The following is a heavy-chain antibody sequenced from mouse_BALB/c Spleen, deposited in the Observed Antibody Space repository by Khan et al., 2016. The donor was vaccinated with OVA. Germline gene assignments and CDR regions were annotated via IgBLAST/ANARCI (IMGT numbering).Heavy chain of an antibody. V-gene: IGHV1-9*01. CDR3: ASTAQAYYYAMDY. CDR2: ILPRSGST. Sequence: QVQLKQSGAELMKPGASVKISCKASGYTFSTYWIEWVKQRPGHGLEWIGEILPRSGSTNYNEKFKGKATFTADTSSNTAYMQLSSLTSEDSAYYYCASTAQAYYYAMDYWGQGTSVTVSS. J-gene: IGHJ4*01. CDR1: GYTFSTYW. D-gene: IGHD3-2*02.